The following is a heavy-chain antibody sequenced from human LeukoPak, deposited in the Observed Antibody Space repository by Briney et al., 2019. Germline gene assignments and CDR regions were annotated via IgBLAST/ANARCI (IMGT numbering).Heavy chain of an antibody. D-gene: IGHD3-16*02. V-gene: IGHV1-18*01. CDR3: ARVFDMITFGGVIPTNAFDI. CDR2: ISAYNGNT. Sequence: ASVKVSCKASGYTFTSYGISWVRQAPGQGLEWMGWISAYNGNTNYAQKLQGRVTMTTDTSTSTAYMELRSLRSDDTAVYYCARVFDMITFGGVIPTNAFDIWGQGTMVTVSS. J-gene: IGHJ3*02. CDR1: GYTFTSYG.